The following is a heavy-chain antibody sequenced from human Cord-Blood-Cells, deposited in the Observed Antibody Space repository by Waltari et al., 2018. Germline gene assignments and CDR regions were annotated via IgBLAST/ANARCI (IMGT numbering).Heavy chain of an antibody. CDR1: GGSISSSSYY. CDR2: IYYSGST. V-gene: IGHV4-39*01. CDR3: ARRGDGSGSYYAFDI. Sequence: QLQLQESGPGLVKPSETLSLTCTVSGGSISSSSYYWGWIRPPPGKGLEWIGSIYYSGSTYYNPSLKSRVTISVDTSKNQFSLKLSSVTAADTAVYYCARRGDGSGSYYAFDIWGQGTMVTVSS. D-gene: IGHD3-10*01. J-gene: IGHJ3*02.